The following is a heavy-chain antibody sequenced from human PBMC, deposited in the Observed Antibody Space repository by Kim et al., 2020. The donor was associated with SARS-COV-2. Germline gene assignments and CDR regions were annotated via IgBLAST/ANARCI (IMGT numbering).Heavy chain of an antibody. CDR3: ARALSTIFGAVGWFDP. J-gene: IGHJ5*02. CDR2: ISSSGSTI. D-gene: IGHD3-3*01. Sequence: GRSLRLSCAASGFTFSSYEMNWVRQAPGKGLEWVSYISSSGSTIYYADSVKGRFTISRDNAKNSLYLQMNSLRAEDTAVYYCARALSTIFGAVGWFDPWGQGTLVTVSS. CDR1: GFTFSSYE. V-gene: IGHV3-48*03.